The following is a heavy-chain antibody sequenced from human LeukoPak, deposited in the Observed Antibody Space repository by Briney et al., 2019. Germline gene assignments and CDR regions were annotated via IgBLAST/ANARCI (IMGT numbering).Heavy chain of an antibody. CDR2: IKRQIDGGTT. V-gene: IGHV3-15*01. D-gene: IGHD1-1*01. J-gene: IGHJ4*02. CDR1: GFTFSNDW. Sequence: GGSLRLSCAASGFTFSNDWMGWVRQAPGKGLEWVGRIKRQIDGGTTDYAAPVKGRFTISRDDSKNTLYLQMNSLKIEDTAVYYCTTDPPGGTDYWGQGTLATVFS. CDR3: TTDPPGGTDY.